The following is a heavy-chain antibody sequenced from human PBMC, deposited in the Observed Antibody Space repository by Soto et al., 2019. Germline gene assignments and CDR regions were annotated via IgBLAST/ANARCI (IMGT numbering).Heavy chain of an antibody. CDR3: ARDQGYYESSGYFDY. V-gene: IGHV3-11*01. CDR2: ISSSGSII. D-gene: IGHD3-22*01. Sequence: TGGPLRLSCAASGFTFSDYYMSWIRQAPGKGLEWVSYISSSGSIIYYADSVKGRFTISRDNAKNSLYLQMNSLRAEDTAVYYCARDQGYYESSGYFDYWGQGTLVIVSS. CDR1: GFTFSDYY. J-gene: IGHJ4*02.